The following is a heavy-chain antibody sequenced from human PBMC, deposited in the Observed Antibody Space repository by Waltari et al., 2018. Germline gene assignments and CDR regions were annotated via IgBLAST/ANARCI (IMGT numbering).Heavy chain of an antibody. D-gene: IGHD1-1*01. CDR2: IRSSGGSP. CDR3: AKDQRVAPTSLPNYYYGMDV. V-gene: IGHV3-23*01. Sequence: EVQLLESGGGLVQPGGSLRLSCAASGFTFSDYAMNWVREAPGKGLEWVSSIRSSGGSPYYVDSLKCRITISRDNSRNTVFLQINSLRAEDTAIYYCAKDQRVAPTSLPNYYYGMDVWGQGTTVTVSS. J-gene: IGHJ6*02. CDR1: GFTFSDYA.